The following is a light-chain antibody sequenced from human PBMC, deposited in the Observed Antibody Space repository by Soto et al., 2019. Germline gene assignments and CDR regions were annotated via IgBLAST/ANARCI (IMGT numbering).Light chain of an antibody. CDR1: QSVSTN. CDR3: QQYNNWPPWT. J-gene: IGKJ1*01. V-gene: IGKV3-15*01. CDR2: DAS. Sequence: IVMTQSPTTLSVSPGERATLSCRASQSVSTNLAWYQHKPGQAPRLLIYDASSRATGIPARFSGSGSGTEFTLTISSLQSEDFAVYYCQQYNNWPPWTFGQGTKVEIK.